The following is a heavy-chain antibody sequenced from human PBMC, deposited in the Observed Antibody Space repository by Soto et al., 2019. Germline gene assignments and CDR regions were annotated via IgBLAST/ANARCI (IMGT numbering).Heavy chain of an antibody. J-gene: IGHJ6*02. D-gene: IGHD1-20*01. CDR1: GGSISSYY. Sequence: SETLSLTCTVSGGSISSYYWSWIRQPPGKGLEWIGYIYYSGITNYNPSLKSRVTISVDTSKNQFSLKLSSVTAADTAVYYCARYKSNYYYGMDVWGQGTTVTVPS. CDR3: ARYKSNYYYGMDV. V-gene: IGHV4-59*01. CDR2: IYYSGIT.